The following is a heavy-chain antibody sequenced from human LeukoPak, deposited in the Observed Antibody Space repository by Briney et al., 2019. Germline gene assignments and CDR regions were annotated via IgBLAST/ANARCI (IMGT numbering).Heavy chain of an antibody. CDR2: IHYSGST. J-gene: IGHJ4*02. Sequence: SETLSLTCTVSGVSISTDYWTWVRQSPGKGLEWIGYIHYSGSTSYNPSLKSRVTISVDTSKDQFSLKLTSVTSADTAVYYCARDAGATAYWGQGALVTVSS. D-gene: IGHD4/OR15-4a*01. V-gene: IGHV4-59*13. CDR1: GVSISTDY. CDR3: ARDAGATAY.